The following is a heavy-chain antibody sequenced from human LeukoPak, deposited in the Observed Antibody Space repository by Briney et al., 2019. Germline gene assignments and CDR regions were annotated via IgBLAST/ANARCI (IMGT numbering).Heavy chain of an antibody. CDR1: GFTFSSYA. J-gene: IGHJ4*02. V-gene: IGHV3-23*01. Sequence: PGGSLRLSCAASGFTFSSYAMSWVRQAPGKGLEWVSAISGSGGSTYYADSVKGRFTISRDNSKNTLYLQMNSLRAEDTAVYYCAKDGGLIWFGELSHFDYWGQGTLVTVSS. CDR3: AKDGGLIWFGELSHFDY. CDR2: ISGSGGST. D-gene: IGHD3-10*01.